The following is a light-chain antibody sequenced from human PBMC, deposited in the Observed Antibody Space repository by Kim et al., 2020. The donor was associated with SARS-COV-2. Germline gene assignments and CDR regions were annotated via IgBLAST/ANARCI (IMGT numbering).Light chain of an antibody. V-gene: IGLV5-45*02. CDR1: SGINVATYN. Sequence: TCTLRSGINVATYNLYGYQPKPGSPPQYLLRYKSDSDKPQGSGVPSRFSGSKDASANAGILLISGLQSVDDSAYYCMISYSGAWVFGGGTQLTVL. CDR2: YKSDSDK. CDR3: MISYSGAWV. J-gene: IGLJ3*02.